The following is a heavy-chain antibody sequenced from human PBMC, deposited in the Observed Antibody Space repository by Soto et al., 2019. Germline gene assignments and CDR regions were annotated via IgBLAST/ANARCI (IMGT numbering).Heavy chain of an antibody. D-gene: IGHD3-10*01. V-gene: IGHV1-69*01. CDR2: ITPMIGTT. J-gene: IGHJ4*02. CDR3: ARDVSVMTSVFGF. CDR1: GGTFYTYA. Sequence: QVHLVQAGAEVKRPGSSVRVSCRASGGTFYTYAFTWVRQAPGQGLEWMGGITPMIGTTKYEQKFHGRVTFSEDESAATAYMELSNLRSDDTAVYYCARDVSVMTSVFGFWGQGTLITVSS.